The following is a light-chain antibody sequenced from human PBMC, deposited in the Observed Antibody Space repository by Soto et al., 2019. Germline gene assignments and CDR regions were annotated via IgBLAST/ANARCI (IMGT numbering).Light chain of an antibody. CDR3: SSYTSSSLYV. Sequence: SALAQPASVSGSPGQSITISCTGTSSDVGGYNYVSWYQQLPGKAPKLMIYDVSDRPSGVSNRFSGSKSGNTASLTISVLQTEDEADYYCSSYTSSSLYVFGTGTKVTVL. J-gene: IGLJ1*01. CDR2: DVS. CDR1: SSDVGGYNY. V-gene: IGLV2-14*01.